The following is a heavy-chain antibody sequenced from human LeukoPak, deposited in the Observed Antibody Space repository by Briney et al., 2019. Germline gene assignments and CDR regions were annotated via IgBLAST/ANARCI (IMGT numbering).Heavy chain of an antibody. J-gene: IGHJ4*02. V-gene: IGHV1-2*06. Sequence: ASVKVSCKASGYTFTGYYMHWVRQAPGQGLEWMGRINPNSGGTNYAQKFQGRVTMTRDTSISPAYMYLRRLISDDTAVYYCARGRSYWVLQRNPPFDYWGQGTLVTVSS. CDR2: INPNSGGT. CDR3: ARGRSYWVLQRNPPFDY. CDR1: GYTFTGYY. D-gene: IGHD3-22*01.